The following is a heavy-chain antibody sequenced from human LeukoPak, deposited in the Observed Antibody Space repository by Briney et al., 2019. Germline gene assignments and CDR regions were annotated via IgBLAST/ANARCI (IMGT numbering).Heavy chain of an antibody. CDR2: IIPILGIA. D-gene: IGHD2-2*01. Sequence: SVKVSCKASGGTFSSYAISWVRQAPGQGLEWMGRIIPILGIANYAQKFQGRVTITADKSTSTAYMGLSSLRSEDTAVYYCARTDTGSTRSYYYYGMDVWGQGTTVTVSS. CDR3: ARTDTGSTRSYYYYGMDV. CDR1: GGTFSSYA. J-gene: IGHJ6*02. V-gene: IGHV1-69*04.